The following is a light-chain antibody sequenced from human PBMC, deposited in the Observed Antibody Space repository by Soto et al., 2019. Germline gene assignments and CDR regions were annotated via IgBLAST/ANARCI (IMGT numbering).Light chain of an antibody. V-gene: IGKV1-5*01. J-gene: IGKJ2*01. CDR2: DAS. Sequence: DIQMTQSHSTMSASVGDRVTITCRSSQSISSWLAWYQQKPGKAPKLLIYDASSWESGVPSRFSGSGSGTAFILTISSLQPDDFATYYCEQYNSSFSTFGHGATLEMK. CDR3: EQYNSSFST. CDR1: QSISSW.